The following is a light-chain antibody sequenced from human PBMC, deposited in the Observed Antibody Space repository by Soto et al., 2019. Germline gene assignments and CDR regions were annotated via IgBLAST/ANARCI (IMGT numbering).Light chain of an antibody. CDR3: QSYDSSLSGHVV. V-gene: IGLV1-40*01. J-gene: IGLJ2*01. CDR2: SNS. Sequence: QSVLTQPPSVSGAPGQRVTISCTGSGSNIGAGYNVHWYQQLPGTAPKLLIYSNSNRPSGVPDRFSGSKSGTSASLAITGLQAEDEADYYCQSYDSSLSGHVVFGGGTKLTVL. CDR1: GSNIGAGYN.